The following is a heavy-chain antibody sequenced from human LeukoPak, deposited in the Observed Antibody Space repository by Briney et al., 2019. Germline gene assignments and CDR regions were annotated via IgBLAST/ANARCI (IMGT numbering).Heavy chain of an antibody. D-gene: IGHD6-25*01. V-gene: IGHV4-59*01. CDR3: ARVGGIAAYNWFDP. CDR2: IYYSGST. Sequence: SETLSLTCTVSGGSISSYYWSWIRQPPGKGLEWIGYIYYSGSTNYNPSLKGRVTISVDTSKNQFSLKLSSVTAADTAVYYCARVGGIAAYNWFDPWGQGTLVTVSS. J-gene: IGHJ5*02. CDR1: GGSISSYY.